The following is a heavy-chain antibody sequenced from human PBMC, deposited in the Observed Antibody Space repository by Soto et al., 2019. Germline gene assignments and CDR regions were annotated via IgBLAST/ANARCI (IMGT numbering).Heavy chain of an antibody. V-gene: IGHV4-61*01. D-gene: IGHD6-19*01. J-gene: IGHJ5*02. CDR3: ARVNSGRNWFDP. CDR1: GDSVSSARFY. CDR2: IYFSGST. Sequence: PXETLSLSCTVSGDSVSSARFYWIWIRQAPGKVLEWIVFIYFSGSTNYNPSLKSRVTMSLDTSKNQFSLNLSSVTPADTAVYYRARVNSGRNWFDPWGQGTLVTVSS.